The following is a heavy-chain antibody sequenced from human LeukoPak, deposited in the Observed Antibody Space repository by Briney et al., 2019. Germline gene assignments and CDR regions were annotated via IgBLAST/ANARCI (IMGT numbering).Heavy chain of an antibody. J-gene: IGHJ6*02. CDR1: GGSISSYY. V-gene: IGHV4-4*07. CDR2: IYTTGST. CDR3: ARDVAAAGEYYYFYGMDV. Sequence: PSETLSLTCSVSGGSISSYYWSWIRQPAGKGLEWIGRIYTTGSTNYNPSLRSRVTMSVDTSKNLFSLKLSSVTAADTAVYYCARDVAAAGEYYYFYGMDVWGQGTTVTVSS. D-gene: IGHD6-13*01.